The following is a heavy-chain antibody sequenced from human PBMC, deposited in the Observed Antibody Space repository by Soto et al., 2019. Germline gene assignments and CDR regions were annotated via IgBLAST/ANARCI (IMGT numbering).Heavy chain of an antibody. CDR2: ISYDGSNK. J-gene: IGHJ5*02. Sequence: PGGSLRLSCAASGFTFSSYGMHWVRQAPGKGLEWVAVISYDGSNKYYADSVKGRFTISRDNSKNTLYLQMNSLRAEDTAVYYCAKDRAIVGALDPWGQGTLVTVSS. CDR3: AKDRAIVGALDP. D-gene: IGHD1-26*01. CDR1: GFTFSSYG. V-gene: IGHV3-30*18.